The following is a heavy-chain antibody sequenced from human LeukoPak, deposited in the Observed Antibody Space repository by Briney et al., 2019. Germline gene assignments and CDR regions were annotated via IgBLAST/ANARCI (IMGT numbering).Heavy chain of an antibody. CDR2: IKSKSSGGTT. J-gene: IGHJ3*02. Sequence: GGALLLSCPASGFTFTNAWLSWVRPAPGKGLEWVGRIKSKSSGGTTDYAAPAKGRFSISRDDSQNTLFLQMNSLKTEDTAVYYCTTGATYSPGAFDIWGQGTMVTVSS. V-gene: IGHV3-15*01. CDR1: GFTFTNAW. D-gene: IGHD3-16*01. CDR3: TTGATYSPGAFDI.